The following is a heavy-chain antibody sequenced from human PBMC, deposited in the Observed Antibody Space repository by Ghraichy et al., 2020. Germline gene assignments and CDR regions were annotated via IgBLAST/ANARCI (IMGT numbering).Heavy chain of an antibody. V-gene: IGHV5-51*01. CDR3: ARQEVEVTELSVSQRDYYYYGMDV. Sequence: GASLNISCTGSRYSFTSCWIGWVRQMPGKGLEWMGIINPGDSHTRYSPSFQGQVTISADKSITTAYLQWSSLTASDPAVYYCARQEVEVTELSVSQRDYYYYGMDVWGQGTTVTVSS. D-gene: IGHD3-16*02. CDR2: INPGDSHT. CDR1: RYSFTSCW. J-gene: IGHJ6*02.